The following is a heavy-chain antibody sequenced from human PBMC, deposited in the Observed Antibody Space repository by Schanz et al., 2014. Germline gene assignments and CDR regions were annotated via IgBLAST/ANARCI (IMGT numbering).Heavy chain of an antibody. V-gene: IGHV3-30*03. CDR1: GFTYSSYW. Sequence: QVQLVESGGGLVQPGGSLRLSCAASGFTYSSYWMHWVRQAPGQGLEKVAVTSTDGTKTYYAASVRGRFTISRDNSKNTVYLQMNSLRSEDTAVYYCTRDRGALINHNDALDLWGQGTMVSVSS. D-gene: IGHD3-16*01. CDR2: TSTDGTKT. CDR3: TRDRGALINHNDALDL. J-gene: IGHJ3*01.